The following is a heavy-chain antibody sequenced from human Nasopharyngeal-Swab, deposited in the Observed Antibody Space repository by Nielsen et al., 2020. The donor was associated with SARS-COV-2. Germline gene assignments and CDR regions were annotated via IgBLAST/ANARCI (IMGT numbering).Heavy chain of an antibody. CDR2: IKQDASEM. CDR3: ARGRPLGGYYFGYFDY. J-gene: IGHJ4*02. CDR1: GFTFSGYW. V-gene: IGHV3-7*01. D-gene: IGHD3-3*01. Sequence: GESLKISCAASGFTFSGYWMSWVRQVPGKGLAWVANIKQDASEMYYVDSVKGRFTISRDNAKNSLYLQMNSLRAEDTAVYFCARGRPLGGYYFGYFDYWGQGTLVTVSS.